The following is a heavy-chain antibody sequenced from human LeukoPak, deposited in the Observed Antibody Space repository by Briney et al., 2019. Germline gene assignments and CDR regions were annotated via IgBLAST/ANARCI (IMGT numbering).Heavy chain of an antibody. D-gene: IGHD1-26*01. J-gene: IGHJ4*02. CDR1: GYTFTIYY. CDR2: INPSGGST. Sequence: ASVTVSCTASGYTFTIYYMHWVRQAPGQGIEWMGIINPSGGSTSYAQKFQGRVTMTRDTSTSTVYMELSSLRSEDTAVYYCAREWELWYYFDYWGQGTLVTVSS. V-gene: IGHV1-46*01. CDR3: AREWELWYYFDY.